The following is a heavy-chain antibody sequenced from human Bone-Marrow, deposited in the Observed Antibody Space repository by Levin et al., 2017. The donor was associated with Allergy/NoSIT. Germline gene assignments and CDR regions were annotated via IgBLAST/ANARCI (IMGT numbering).Heavy chain of an antibody. Sequence: PSETLSLTCTVSGVSISSGGFYWNWIRQHPGKGLEWIGFIYSSGDTYFNPSLRSRVSISIDTSKNHFSLKLSSLTAADTAVYYCSRGAHSGNDRFDYWGQGTLVTISS. D-gene: IGHD5-12*01. V-gene: IGHV4-31*03. CDR3: SRGAHSGNDRFDY. J-gene: IGHJ4*02. CDR2: IYSSGDT. CDR1: GVSISSGGFY.